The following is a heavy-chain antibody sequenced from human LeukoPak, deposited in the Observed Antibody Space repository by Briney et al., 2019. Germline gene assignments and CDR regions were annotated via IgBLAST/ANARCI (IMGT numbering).Heavy chain of an antibody. CDR3: ARDTVNGPFVISLDL. J-gene: IGHJ5*02. Sequence: GGSLRLSCAASGFSFSSSQMNWVRQAPGKGPEWVSHINSGGNTEYYADSVRGRFTMSRDNARCILYLQMNSLRDEDTGLYYCARDTVNGPFVISLDLWGQGALVTVSS. CDR2: INSGGNTE. D-gene: IGHD2-8*01. CDR1: GFSFSSSQ. V-gene: IGHV3-48*03.